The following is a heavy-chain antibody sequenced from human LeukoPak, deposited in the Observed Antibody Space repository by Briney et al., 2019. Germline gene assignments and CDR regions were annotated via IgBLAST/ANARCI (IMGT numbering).Heavy chain of an antibody. CDR1: GFTFSTYS. CDR3: ARGPRNSSSYQYFQH. CDR2: ITSSRSYI. V-gene: IGHV3-21*01. Sequence: PGWTLRLSCGAAGFTFSTYSMNWLRRAPVMGLEWASSITSSRSYIYYADSVKGRFTISRDNAKNSLYLQMNSLRAEDTAVYYCARGPRNSSSYQYFQHWGQGTLVTVSS. D-gene: IGHD6-13*01. J-gene: IGHJ1*01.